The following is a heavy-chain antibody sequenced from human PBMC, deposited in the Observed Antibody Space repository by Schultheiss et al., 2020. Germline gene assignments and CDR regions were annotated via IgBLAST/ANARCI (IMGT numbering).Heavy chain of an antibody. D-gene: IGHD5-24*01. J-gene: IGHJ4*02. V-gene: IGHV4-59*12. Sequence: SETLSLTCTVSGGSISSYYWSWIRQPPGKGLEWIGEINHSGSTNYNPSLKSRVTISVDTSKNQFSLKLSSVTAADTAVYYCARERRWLQFPDYWGQGTLVTVSS. CDR2: INHSGST. CDR1: GGSISSYY. CDR3: ARERRWLQFPDY.